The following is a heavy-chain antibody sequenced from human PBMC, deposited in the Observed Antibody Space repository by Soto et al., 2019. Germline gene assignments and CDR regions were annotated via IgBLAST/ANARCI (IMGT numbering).Heavy chain of an antibody. V-gene: IGHV1-46*01. CDR2: IKPSDGST. Sequence: ASVKVSWKAFGYTFTSYTSYWARQAPEQGLEWMGIIKPSDGSTSYAQKFKGRISMTRDTSTSTVYMELSSLKSEDTAVYYCATGATIVAVPTRIPSDYWGQGTLVTVSS. CDR1: GYTFTSYT. J-gene: IGHJ4*02. CDR3: ATGATIVAVPTRIPSDY. D-gene: IGHD3-3*01.